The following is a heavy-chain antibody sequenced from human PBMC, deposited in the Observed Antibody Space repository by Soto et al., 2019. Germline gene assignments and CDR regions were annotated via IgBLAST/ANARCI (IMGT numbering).Heavy chain of an antibody. Sequence: QVQLVQSGAEEKKPGASVKVSCKASGYTFTSYAMHWVCQAPGQRLEWMGWINAGNGNTKYTQKFQGRVTITRDTSASTAYMELSSLISEDTAVYYCARSIVVVTALDYWGQFSLGSVCS. V-gene: IGHV1-3*05. CDR2: INAGNGNT. J-gene: IGHJ4*02. D-gene: IGHD2-21*02. CDR1: GYTFTSYA. CDR3: ARSIVVVTALDY.